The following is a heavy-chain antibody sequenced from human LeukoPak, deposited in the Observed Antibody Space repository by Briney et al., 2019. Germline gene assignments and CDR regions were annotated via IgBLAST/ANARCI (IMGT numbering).Heavy chain of an antibody. D-gene: IGHD1-26*01. J-gene: IGHJ4*02. V-gene: IGHV3-7*01. Sequence: GGSLRLSCAASGFTFTSYWMTWVRQAPGKGLEWVANIQQDGSEKNYVDSAEGRFTISGDNTKNSLYLQMNSLRAEDTAVYYCAGAAGWEQAYWGQGTQVTVS. CDR1: GFTFTSYW. CDR2: IQQDGSEK. CDR3: AGAAGWEQAY.